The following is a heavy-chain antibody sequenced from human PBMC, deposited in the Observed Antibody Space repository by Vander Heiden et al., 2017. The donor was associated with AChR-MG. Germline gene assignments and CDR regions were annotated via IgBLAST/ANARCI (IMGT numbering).Heavy chain of an antibody. D-gene: IGHD3-10*01. J-gene: IGHJ6*02. V-gene: IGHV1-69*01. CDR2: IIPMLDSA. Sequence: QAQLVQSGAEVKKPGSSVKVSCKASGGTFSNYGNNWVRQAPGQGPEWMGGIIPMLDSANYAQKFQGRVTITADESTSTAYMELSSLRSEDTAVYYCAREFRGDFGNYYYYGMDVWGQGTTVTVSS. CDR3: AREFRGDFGNYYYYGMDV. CDR1: GGTFSNYG.